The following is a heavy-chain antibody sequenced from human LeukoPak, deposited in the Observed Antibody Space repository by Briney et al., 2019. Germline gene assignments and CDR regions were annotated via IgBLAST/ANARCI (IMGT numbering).Heavy chain of an antibody. CDR1: GGSISSYY. V-gene: IGHV4-59*08. J-gene: IGHJ5*02. D-gene: IGHD6-19*01. CDR2: IYYSGST. Sequence: SETLSLTCTVSGGSISSYYWSWIRQPPGKGLEWIGYIYYSGSTNYNPSLKSRVTISVDTSKNQFSLKLSSVTAADTAVYYCARRTTGLSSGWYLDPWFDPWGQGTLVTVSS. CDR3: ARRTTGLSSGWYLDPWFDP.